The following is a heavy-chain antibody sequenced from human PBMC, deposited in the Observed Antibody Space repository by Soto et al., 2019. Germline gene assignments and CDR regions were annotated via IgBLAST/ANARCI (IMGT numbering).Heavy chain of an antibody. J-gene: IGHJ5*02. V-gene: IGHV3-23*01. CDR2: ISGSGGST. Sequence: EVQLLESGGGLVQPGGSLRLSCAASGFTFSSYAMSWVRQAPGKGLEWVSDISGSGGSTYYADSVKGRFTISRDNSKNTLYLPMNSLRAEDTAVYYCVKDMTIFGVPPPNEGFDPWCQGTLVTVSS. CDR1: GFTFSSYA. D-gene: IGHD3-3*01. CDR3: VKDMTIFGVPPPNEGFDP.